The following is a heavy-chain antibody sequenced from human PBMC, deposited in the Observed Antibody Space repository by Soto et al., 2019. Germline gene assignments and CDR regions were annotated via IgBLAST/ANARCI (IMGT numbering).Heavy chain of an antibody. V-gene: IGHV1-18*01. CDR2: ISAYNGNT. J-gene: IGHJ4*02. Sequence: ASVKVSCKASGYTFTSYGISWVRQTPGQGLEWMGWISAYNGNTNYAQKLQGRVTMTTDTSTNTAYMELSSLRSEDTAVYYCATVRIAVAGTLDYWGQGTLVTVSS. D-gene: IGHD6-19*01. CDR3: ATVRIAVAGTLDY. CDR1: GYTFTSYG.